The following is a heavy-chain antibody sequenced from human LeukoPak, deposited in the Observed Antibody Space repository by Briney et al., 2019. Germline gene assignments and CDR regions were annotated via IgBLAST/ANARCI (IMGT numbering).Heavy chain of an antibody. J-gene: IGHJ4*02. CDR2: IYYSGST. D-gene: IGHD3-3*01. CDR3: ASQSSIWSGYQDTLYYFDA. V-gene: IGHV4-59*08. Sequence: SGTLSLTRTVSGGSISIYYWSWIRRRPGERLVCLRHIYYSGSTNSHPSLKSRVAISVDTSKNHCSPELSSVTAAGTIGYYSASQSSIWSGYQDTLYYFDAWGQGTLVTVSS. CDR1: GGSISIYY.